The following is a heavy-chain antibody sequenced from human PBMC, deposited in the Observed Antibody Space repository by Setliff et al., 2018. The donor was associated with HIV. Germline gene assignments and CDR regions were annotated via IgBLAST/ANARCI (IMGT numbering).Heavy chain of an antibody. CDR2: IYFSGRT. J-gene: IGHJ1*01. CDR3: ARDPYCSGDGCFRYYQH. D-gene: IGHD2-15*01. Sequence: SETLSLTCTGSNASINSYYWSWIRQPAGRALEWIGRIYFSGRTNYNPSLKSRIKMSIDTSKNQFSLNLSSVTAADTAIYFCARDPYCSGDGCFRYYQHWGRGTLVTVSS. V-gene: IGHV4-4*07. CDR1: NASINSYY.